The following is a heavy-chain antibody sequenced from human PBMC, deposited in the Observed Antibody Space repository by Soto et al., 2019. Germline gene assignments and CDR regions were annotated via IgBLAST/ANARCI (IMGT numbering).Heavy chain of an antibody. J-gene: IGHJ4*02. CDR3: AREATVNTFDY. D-gene: IGHD4-4*01. V-gene: IGHV4-38-2*02. Sequence: PSETLSLTCAVSVYSISSGYYWVWIRQPPGKGLEWIGSIYHTGSTYYNPSLKSRVTISVDTSKNQFSLKLSSLTAADTAVYYCAREATVNTFDYWGQGNLVTVS. CDR2: IYHTGST. CDR1: VYSISSGYY.